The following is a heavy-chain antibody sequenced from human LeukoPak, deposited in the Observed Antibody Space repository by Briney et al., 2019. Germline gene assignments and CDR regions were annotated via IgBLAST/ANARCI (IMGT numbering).Heavy chain of an antibody. J-gene: IGHJ4*02. V-gene: IGHV4-38-2*01. CDR1: GYSISSGYY. Sequence: SETLSLTCAVSGYSISSGYYWGWIRQPPGKGLEWIGSIYHSGSTYYNPSLKSRVTISVDTSKNQFSLKLSSGTAADTAVYYCARSHVWFGELYLDYWGQGTLVTVSS. CDR3: ARSHVWFGELYLDY. CDR2: IYHSGST. D-gene: IGHD3-10*01.